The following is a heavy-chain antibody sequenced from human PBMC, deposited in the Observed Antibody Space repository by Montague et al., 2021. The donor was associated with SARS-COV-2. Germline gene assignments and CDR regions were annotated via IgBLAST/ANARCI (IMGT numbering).Heavy chain of an antibody. J-gene: IGHJ3*01. Sequence: SETLSLTCTVSGFSIGSGYYWGWIRQPPGKGLEWIGSIYHSGTTYYNPSLQSRLTMSIDTSTHQFSLRLTSVTAADTAVFFCVRDKAGGLRYVFDFWGQGTTVTVSS. CDR2: IYHSGTT. V-gene: IGHV4-38-2*02. CDR1: GFSIGSGYY. CDR3: VRDKAGGLRYVFDF.